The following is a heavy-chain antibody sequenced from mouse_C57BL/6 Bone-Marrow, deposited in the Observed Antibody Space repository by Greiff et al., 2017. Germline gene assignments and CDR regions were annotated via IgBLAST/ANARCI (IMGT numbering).Heavy chain of an antibody. CDR1: GFTFSSYG. D-gene: IGHD1-2*01. J-gene: IGHJ2*01. CDR2: ISSGGSYT. Sequence: EVQVVESGGDLVKPGGSLKLSCAASGFTFSSYGMSWVRQTPDKRLEWVATISSGGSYTYYPDSVKGRFTISRDNAKNTLYLQMSSLKSEDTAMYYCARTPATDWGQGTTLTVSS. CDR3: ARTPATD. V-gene: IGHV5-6*01.